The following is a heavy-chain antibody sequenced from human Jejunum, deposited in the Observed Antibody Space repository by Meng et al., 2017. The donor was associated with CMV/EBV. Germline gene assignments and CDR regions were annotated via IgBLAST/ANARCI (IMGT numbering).Heavy chain of an antibody. CDR3: ARGSGFLIDA. Sequence: CVASGFICSNYYMSWVRQDPGKGLEWVANINQDGSKIFYMGSVKGRFTISRDNAKNSLYLQMNSLRAEDTAVYYCARGSGFLIDAWGQGTLVTVSS. D-gene: IGHD3-3*01. V-gene: IGHV3-7*01. CDR1: GFICSNYY. J-gene: IGHJ5*02. CDR2: INQDGSKI.